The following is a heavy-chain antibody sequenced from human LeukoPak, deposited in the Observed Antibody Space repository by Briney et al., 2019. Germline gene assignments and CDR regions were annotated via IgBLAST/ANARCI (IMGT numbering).Heavy chain of an antibody. CDR3: ARHPDYGGNSISGY. D-gene: IGHD4-23*01. CDR1: GGSISSYY. Sequence: SETLSLTCTVSGGSISSYYWSWIRQPPGKGLEWIGYIYYSGSTNYNPSLKSRVTISVDTSKNQFSLKLSSVTAADTAVYYCARHPDYGGNSISGYWGQGTLVTVSS. CDR2: IYYSGST. J-gene: IGHJ4*02. V-gene: IGHV4-59*08.